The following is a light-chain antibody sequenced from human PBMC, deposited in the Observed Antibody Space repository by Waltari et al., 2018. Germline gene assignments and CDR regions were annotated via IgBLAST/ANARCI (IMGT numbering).Light chain of an antibody. J-gene: IGLJ1*01. V-gene: IGLV2-23*01. CDR1: STDLASYNL. CDR2: EAT. CDR3: CSYTGSSTSYG. Sequence: QSALSQPASVSGSPGQSLTITCTGASTDLASYNLVAWYQHHPNRPPKLIIYEATKRPSGIPHRFSGAKSGATASLRISGLQADDEADYYCCSYTGSSTSYGCGGGTKVTVL.